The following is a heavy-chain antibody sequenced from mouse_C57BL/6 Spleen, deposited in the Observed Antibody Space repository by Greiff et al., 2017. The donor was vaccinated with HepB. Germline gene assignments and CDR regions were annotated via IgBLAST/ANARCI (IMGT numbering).Heavy chain of an antibody. CDR2: IDPSDSYT. V-gene: IGHV1-50*01. Sequence: QVQLQQPGAELVKPGASVKLSCKASGYTFTSYWMQWVKQRPGQGLEWIGEIDPSDSYTNYDQKFKGKATLTVDTSSSTAYMQLSSLTSEDSAVYYCARGSYYGSSCFAYWGQGTLVTVSA. D-gene: IGHD1-1*01. J-gene: IGHJ3*01. CDR3: ARGSYYGSSCFAY. CDR1: GYTFTSYW.